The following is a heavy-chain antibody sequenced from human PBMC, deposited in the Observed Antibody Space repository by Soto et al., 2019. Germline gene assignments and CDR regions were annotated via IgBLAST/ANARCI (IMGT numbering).Heavy chain of an antibody. CDR1: GDSISSYS. Sequence: PSETLSLTCTVSGDSISSYSWSWIRQPPGKGLEWIGNIHYNGNTKYNPSLKSRVTMSVDTSKNTLYLQMNSLRAEDTAVYYCAKRKDFWNGYYLTFDYWGQGTLVTVSS. D-gene: IGHD3-3*01. CDR3: AKRKDFWNGYYLTFDY. V-gene: IGHV4-59*01. J-gene: IGHJ4*02. CDR2: IHYNGNT.